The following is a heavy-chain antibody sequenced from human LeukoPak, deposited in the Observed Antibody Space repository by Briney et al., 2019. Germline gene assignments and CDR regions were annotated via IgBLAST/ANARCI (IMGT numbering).Heavy chain of an antibody. CDR2: IYHSGST. Sequence: SETLSLTCTVSGGSISSSSYYWGWIRQPPGKGLEWIGSIYHSGSTYYNPSLKSRVTISVDTSKNQFSLKLSSVTAADTAVYYCARRLIAAAGHNWFDPWGQGTLVTVSS. CDR1: GGSISSSSYY. J-gene: IGHJ5*02. D-gene: IGHD6-13*01. V-gene: IGHV4-39*01. CDR3: ARRLIAAAGHNWFDP.